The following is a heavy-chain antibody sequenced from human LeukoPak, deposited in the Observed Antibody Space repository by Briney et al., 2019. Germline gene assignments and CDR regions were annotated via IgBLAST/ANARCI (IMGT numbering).Heavy chain of an antibody. D-gene: IGHD1-26*01. CDR3: ARGRRGTFYFDY. V-gene: IGHV4-59*01. J-gene: IGHJ4*02. CDR1: GGSFSGYY. Sequence: SETLSLTCAVYGGSFSGYYWSWFRHPPGKGLEWRGYIYYNGSTNYNPSLKSRVTISVDTSKNQFSLRLNSVTAADTAVYYCARGRRGTFYFDYWGQGTLVTVSS. CDR2: IYYNGST.